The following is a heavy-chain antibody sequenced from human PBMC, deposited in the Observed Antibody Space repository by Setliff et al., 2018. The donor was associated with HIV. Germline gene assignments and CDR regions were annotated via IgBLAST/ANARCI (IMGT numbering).Heavy chain of an antibody. CDR1: GFTFTDAW. V-gene: IGHV3-15*01. CDR2: IQSKTGGGTGTP. Sequence: GGSLRLSCAGSGFTFTDAWVSWVRQAPGKGLEWVGRIQSKTGGGTGTPDYTAPVRGRFTISRDDSGDTVFLQMNSLKTEDTAMYYCTTAPFTMIIPIISKDAFDVWGQGTMVTVSS. CDR3: TTAPFTMIIPIISKDAFDV. J-gene: IGHJ3*01. D-gene: IGHD3-22*01.